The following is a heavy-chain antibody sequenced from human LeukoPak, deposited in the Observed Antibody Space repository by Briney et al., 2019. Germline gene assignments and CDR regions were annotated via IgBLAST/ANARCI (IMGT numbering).Heavy chain of an antibody. CDR2: INHSGST. CDR1: GGSISSSRDY. Sequence: PSETLSLTCIVSGGSISSSRDYWAWIRQPPGKGLEWIGEINHSGSTNYNPSLKSRVTISVDTSKNQFSLKLSSVTAADTAVYYCARDLSVGAKPDLGFDYWGQGTLVTVSS. D-gene: IGHD1-26*01. J-gene: IGHJ4*02. V-gene: IGHV4-39*07. CDR3: ARDLSVGAKPDLGFDY.